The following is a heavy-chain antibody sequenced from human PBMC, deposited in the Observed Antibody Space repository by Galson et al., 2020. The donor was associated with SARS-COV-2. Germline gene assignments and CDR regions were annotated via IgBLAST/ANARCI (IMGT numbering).Heavy chain of an antibody. V-gene: IGHV3-33*01. CDR3: AREGVSDTAMVESGLGY. D-gene: IGHD5-18*01. CDR2: IWYDGSNK. Sequence: GESLKISCAASGFTFSSYGMHWVRQAPGKGLEWVAVIWYDGSNKYYADSVKGRFTISRDNSKNTLYLQMNSLRAEDTAVYYCAREGVSDTAMVESGLGYWGQGTLVTVSS. CDR1: GFTFSSYG. J-gene: IGHJ4*02.